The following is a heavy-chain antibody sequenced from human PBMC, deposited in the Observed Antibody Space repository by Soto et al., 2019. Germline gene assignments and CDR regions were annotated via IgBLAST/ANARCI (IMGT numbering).Heavy chain of an antibody. CDR1: GFTVTSNG. V-gene: IGHV3-21*04. J-gene: IGHJ4*02. CDR2: ISPNGQGI. Sequence: PGGSLRLSCGVSGFTVTSNGVSWVRQAPGKGLEWVSAISPNGQGIWYADSVKGRFTISRDNAKNSLYLQMNSLRAEDTAVYYCARDYGYDYVFDYWGQGTLVTVSS. D-gene: IGHD5-12*01. CDR3: ARDYGYDYVFDY.